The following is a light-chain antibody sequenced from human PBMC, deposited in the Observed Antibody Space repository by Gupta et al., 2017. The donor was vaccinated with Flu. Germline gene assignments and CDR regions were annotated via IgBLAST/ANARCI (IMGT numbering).Light chain of an antibody. CDR3: QSYDSSLSGSVV. CDR2: GNS. J-gene: IGLJ2*01. Sequence: QYVLTQPPSVPGAPGQRVTISCTGSSSTIGAGYDVHWYQHLPATAPKLLIYGNSNRRSGVPDRFSGSKSGTSASLAITGLQAEDEADYYCQSYDSSLSGSVVFGGGTKL. CDR1: SSTIGAGYD. V-gene: IGLV1-40*01.